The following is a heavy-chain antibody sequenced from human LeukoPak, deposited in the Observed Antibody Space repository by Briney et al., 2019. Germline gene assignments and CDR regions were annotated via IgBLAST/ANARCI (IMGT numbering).Heavy chain of an antibody. CDR3: ARGRVPYYMDV. J-gene: IGHJ6*03. CDR2: ISSSSSYI. Sequence: GGPLRLSCAASGFTFSSYSMNWVRQAPGKGLEWVSSISSSSSYIYYADSVKGRFTISRDNAKNSLYLQMNSLRAEDTAVYYCARGRVPYYMDVWGKGTTVTVSS. CDR1: GFTFSSYS. D-gene: IGHD3-10*01. V-gene: IGHV3-21*01.